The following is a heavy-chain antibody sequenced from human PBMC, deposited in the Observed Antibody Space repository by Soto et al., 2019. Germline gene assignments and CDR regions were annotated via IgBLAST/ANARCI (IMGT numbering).Heavy chain of an antibody. CDR1: GYTFTGYY. CDR2: INPNSDGT. D-gene: IGHD2-2*01. CDR3: AATSEAKNDAFDI. V-gene: IGHV1-2*04. Sequence: ASVKVSCKASGYTFTGYYMHWVRQAPGQGLEWMGWINPNSDGTNYAQKFQGWVTMTRDTSISTAYMELSRLRSDDTAVYYCAATSEAKNDAFDIWGQGTMVTVSS. J-gene: IGHJ3*02.